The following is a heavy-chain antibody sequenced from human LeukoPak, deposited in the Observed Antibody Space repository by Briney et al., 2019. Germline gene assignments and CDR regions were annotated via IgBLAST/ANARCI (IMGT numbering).Heavy chain of an antibody. D-gene: IGHD2-2*03. V-gene: IGHV3-23*01. J-gene: IGHJ4*02. Sequence: GSLRLSCAASGLTFSNYAMSWVRQAPGKGLEWISAISGSGVNTYYADSVKGRFTISRDNSENTLYLQMSSLRAEDTAVYYCAEAPGYCSGFSCYSDPDYWGQGTLVTVSS. CDR3: AEAPGYCSGFSCYSDPDY. CDR1: GLTFSNYA. CDR2: ISGSGVNT.